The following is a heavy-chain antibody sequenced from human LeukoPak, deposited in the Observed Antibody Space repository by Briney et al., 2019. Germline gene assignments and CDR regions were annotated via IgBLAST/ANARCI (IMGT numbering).Heavy chain of an antibody. Sequence: GGSLRLSCAASGFTFSSYGMHWVRQAPGKGLEWVAFIRYDGSNKYYADSVKGRFTISRDNSKNTLYLQMNSLRAEDTAAYYCAKDTYYYDSSGYSGYWGQGTLVTVSS. V-gene: IGHV3-30*02. CDR3: AKDTYYYDSSGYSGY. D-gene: IGHD3-22*01. CDR2: IRYDGSNK. CDR1: GFTFSSYG. J-gene: IGHJ4*02.